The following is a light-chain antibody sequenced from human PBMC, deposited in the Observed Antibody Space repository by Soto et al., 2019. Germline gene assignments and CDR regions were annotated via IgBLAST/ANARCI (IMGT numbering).Light chain of an antibody. Sequence: EIVLTQSPGTLSLSPGERATLSCRASQSVSSRSLAWYQQKPGQAPRLLISDASNRAADIPDRFSGSGSGTDFTLTISSLQADDFATYYCLQHFNFSWTFGQGTKVE. V-gene: IGKV3-20*01. CDR3: LQHFNFSWT. CDR1: QSVSSRS. J-gene: IGKJ1*01. CDR2: DAS.